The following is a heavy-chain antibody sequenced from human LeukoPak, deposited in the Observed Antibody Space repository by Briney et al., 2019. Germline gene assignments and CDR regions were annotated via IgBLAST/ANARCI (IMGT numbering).Heavy chain of an antibody. CDR2: IYTSGST. CDR3: ARFRLVRGPGGIDI. D-gene: IGHD3-10*01. CDR1: GGSISSGSYY. J-gene: IGHJ3*02. Sequence: SETLSLTCTVSGGSISSGSYYWSWIRQPAGKGLEWIGRIYTSGSTNYNPSLKSRVTISVDTSKNQFSLKLSSVTAADTAVYYCARFRLVRGPGGIDIWGQGTMVTVSS. V-gene: IGHV4-61*02.